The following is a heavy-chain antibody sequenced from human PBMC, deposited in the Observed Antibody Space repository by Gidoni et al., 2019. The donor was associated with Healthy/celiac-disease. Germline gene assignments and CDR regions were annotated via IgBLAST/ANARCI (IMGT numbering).Heavy chain of an antibody. CDR3: AIIAAAVPSFDY. V-gene: IGHV3-33*01. J-gene: IGHJ4*02. D-gene: IGHD6-13*01. CDR1: GFPFSRYG. Sequence: QLQLVESGGGVVQPGRSLRLSCAASGFPFSRYGMHWVRQAPGQGLEWGAVIWYDGSNKYYADSVKGRFTISRDNAKNTLYLQMNSLRAEDTAVYYCAIIAAAVPSFDYWGQGTLVTVSS. CDR2: IWYDGSNK.